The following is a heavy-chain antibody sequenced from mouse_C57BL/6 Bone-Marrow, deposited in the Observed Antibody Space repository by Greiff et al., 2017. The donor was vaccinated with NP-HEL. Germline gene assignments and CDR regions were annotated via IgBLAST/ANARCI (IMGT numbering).Heavy chain of an antibody. V-gene: IGHV3-6*01. CDR3: ARVHYYGSSWYFDV. D-gene: IGHD1-1*01. Sequence: ESGPGLVKPSQSLSLTCSVTGYSITSGYYWNWIRQFPGNKLEWMGYISYDGSNNYNPSLKNRISITRDTSKNQFFLKLNSVTTEDTATYYCARVHYYGSSWYFDVWGTGTTVTVSS. CDR1: GYSITSGYY. CDR2: ISYDGSN. J-gene: IGHJ1*03.